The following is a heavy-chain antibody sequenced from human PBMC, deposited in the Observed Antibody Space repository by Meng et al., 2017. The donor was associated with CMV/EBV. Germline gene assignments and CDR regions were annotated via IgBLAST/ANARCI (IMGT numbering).Heavy chain of an antibody. CDR2: IKPNSGGT. CDR1: GYTFTGYY. J-gene: IGHJ4*02. Sequence: SGYTFTGYYMHWVRQAPGQGLEWMGWIKPNSGGTNYAQKFQGRVTMTRDTSISTAYMELSRLRSDDTAVYYCARVLRGYSYGSPYYYWGQGTLVTVSS. CDR3: ARVLRGYSYGSPYYY. V-gene: IGHV1-2*02. D-gene: IGHD5-18*01.